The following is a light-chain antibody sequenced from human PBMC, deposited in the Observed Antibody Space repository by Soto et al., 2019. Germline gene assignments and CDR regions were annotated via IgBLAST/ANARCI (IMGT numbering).Light chain of an antibody. CDR2: AAA. J-gene: IGKJ2*01. CDR1: QSIGNY. V-gene: IGKV1-39*01. Sequence: DIQMTQSPSSLSASVGDRVTITCRASQSIGNYLNWYRGKPGKAPKVLIFAAATLQGGVPSRFSGSGSGTDFTLTISRLEPEDFAVYYCQQYGSSPPYTFGQGTKLEIK. CDR3: QQYGSSPPYT.